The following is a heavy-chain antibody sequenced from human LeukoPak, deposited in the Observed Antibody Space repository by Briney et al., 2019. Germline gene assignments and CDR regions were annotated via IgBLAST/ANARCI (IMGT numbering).Heavy chain of an antibody. Sequence: GGSLRLSCAASGFTFSSYAMHWVRQAPGKGLEWVAVISYDGSNKYYADSVKGRFTISRDNSKNTLYLQMNSLRAEDTAVYYCARAKYCSGWLSDYWGQGTLVTVSS. CDR2: ISYDGSNK. CDR3: ARAKYCSGWLSDY. CDR1: GFTFSSYA. D-gene: IGHD6-19*01. J-gene: IGHJ4*02. V-gene: IGHV3-30-3*01.